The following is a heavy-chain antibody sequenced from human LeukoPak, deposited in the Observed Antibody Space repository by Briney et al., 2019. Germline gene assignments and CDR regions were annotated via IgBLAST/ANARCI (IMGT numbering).Heavy chain of an antibody. CDR1: GFTFSSYS. CDR3: ARSSTPGIAVAGTMDY. J-gene: IGHJ4*02. D-gene: IGHD6-19*01. V-gene: IGHV3-21*01. CDR2: ISSRSSSI. Sequence: GESLRLSCAASGFTFSSYSMNWVRQAPGKGLEWVSSISSRSSSIYYADSVKGRFTISRDNAKNSLYLQMNSLRAEDTAVYYCARSSTPGIAVAGTMDYWGQGTLVTVSS.